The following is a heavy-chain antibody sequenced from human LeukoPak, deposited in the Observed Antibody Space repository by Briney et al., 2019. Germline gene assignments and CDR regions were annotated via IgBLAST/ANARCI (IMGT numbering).Heavy chain of an antibody. CDR3: AKDLYGSDWYNYFDP. CDR2: VNRDGSET. CDR1: GFTLSNHW. V-gene: IGHV3-7*01. Sequence: PGGSLRLSCAASGFTLSNHWMTWVRQVPGRGPEWVANVNRDGSETYYLDSVKGRFTISKDNAKNSLYLQTNSLTTEDTAVYHCAKDLYGSDWYNYFDPWGQGALVTVSS. J-gene: IGHJ5*02. D-gene: IGHD6-19*01.